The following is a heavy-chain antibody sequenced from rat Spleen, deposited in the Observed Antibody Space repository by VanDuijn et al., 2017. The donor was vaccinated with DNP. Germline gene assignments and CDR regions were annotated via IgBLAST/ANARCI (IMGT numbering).Heavy chain of an antibody. V-gene: IGHV5-22*01. CDR3: ARHVLPLRVWDY. Sequence: EVQLVESGGGLVQPGRSLKLSCAASGFTFSDYYMAWVRQAPTRGLELVAYISFDVGITYYGDSVKGRFTISRDNAKSILYLQMNSLRSDDMATYYCARHVLPLRVWDYWGQGVMVTVSS. CDR2: ISFDVGIT. CDR1: GFTFSDYY. D-gene: IGHD4-1*01. J-gene: IGHJ2*01.